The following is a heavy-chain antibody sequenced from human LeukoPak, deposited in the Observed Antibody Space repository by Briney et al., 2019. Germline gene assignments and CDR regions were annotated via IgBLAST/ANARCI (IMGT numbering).Heavy chain of an antibody. CDR1: GYTFSGYY. J-gene: IGHJ4*02. V-gene: IGHV1-2*02. D-gene: IGHD5-24*01. Sequence: ASVKVSCKASGYTFSGYYMHWVRQAPGQGLEWMGWINPHSGGTNYAQNFQGRVTMTRDTSISTAYMELSSLRSEDTAVYYCATDRFRRRRDGYNYSYWGQGTLVTVSS. CDR2: INPHSGGT. CDR3: ATDRFRRRRDGYNYSY.